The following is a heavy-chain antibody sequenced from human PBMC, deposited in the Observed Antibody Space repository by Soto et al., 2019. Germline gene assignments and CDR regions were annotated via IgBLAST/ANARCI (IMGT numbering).Heavy chain of an antibody. Sequence: QVQLQQWGAGLLKPSETLSLTCAVYGGSFSGYYWSWIRQPPGKGLEWIGEINHSGSTNYNPSLRSRVTITVDTSKNHFSLKLSSVTAAETVVYYCARKRGYIYGYQVGRPYDGSGSYSTVVDYWGQGTLVTVSS. D-gene: IGHD3-10*01. V-gene: IGHV4-34*01. CDR2: INHSGST. CDR3: ARKRGYIYGYQVGRPYDGSGSYSTVVDY. CDR1: GGSFSGYY. J-gene: IGHJ4*02.